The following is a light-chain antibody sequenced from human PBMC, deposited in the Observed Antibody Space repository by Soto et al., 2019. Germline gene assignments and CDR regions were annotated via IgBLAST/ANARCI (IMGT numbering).Light chain of an antibody. V-gene: IGKV3D-15*01. CDR2: GES. CDR3: QQDNNWPPWT. Sequence: EIVMTQSPATLSVSPGERATLSCRASQSISSNLAWYQQKPGQAPRLLIYGESTRATGIPARFSGSGSGTEFPLTISRLESEDFSIYYCQQDNNWPPWTFRQGTKVEIK. J-gene: IGKJ1*01. CDR1: QSISSN.